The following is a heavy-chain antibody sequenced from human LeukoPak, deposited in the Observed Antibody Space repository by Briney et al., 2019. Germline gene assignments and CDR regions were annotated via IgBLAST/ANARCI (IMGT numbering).Heavy chain of an antibody. CDR1: GGSISSYY. V-gene: IGHV4-59*01. CDR3: ARENYDFWSGTRTHDY. D-gene: IGHD3-3*01. Sequence: PSETLSLTCTVSGGSISSYYWSWIRQPPGKGLEWIGYIYYSGSTNYNPSLKSRVTISVDTSKNQFSLKLSSVTAADTAVYYCARENYDFWSGTRTHDYWGQGTLVTVSP. CDR2: IYYSGST. J-gene: IGHJ4*02.